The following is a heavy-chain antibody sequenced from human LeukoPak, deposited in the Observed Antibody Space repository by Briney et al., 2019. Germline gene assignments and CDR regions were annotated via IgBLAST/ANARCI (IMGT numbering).Heavy chain of an antibody. CDR1: GFTFSSYE. J-gene: IGHJ6*04. CDR3: AELGITMIGGV. Sequence: HPGGSLRLSCAASGFTFSSYEMNWVRQAPGKGLEWVSYISSGDSTIYYADSVKGRFTISRDNAKNSLYLQMNSLRAEDTAVYYCAELGITMIGGVWGKGTTVTISS. CDR2: ISSGDSTI. D-gene: IGHD3-10*02. V-gene: IGHV3-48*03.